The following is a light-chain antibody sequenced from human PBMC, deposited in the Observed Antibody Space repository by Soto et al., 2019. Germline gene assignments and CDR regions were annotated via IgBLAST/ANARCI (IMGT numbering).Light chain of an antibody. V-gene: IGKV3-15*01. CDR3: QQHNAWPLT. J-gene: IGKJ3*01. CDR1: QTLRNK. CDR2: GGF. Sequence: IVLTQSPGTLSVSPGERVILSCRASQTLRNKLAWYQQKPGQAPRLLIYGGFTRATGIPARFSGSGSGTEFNITINSRQSEDFANYYCQQHNAWPLTFGPGTKLDLK.